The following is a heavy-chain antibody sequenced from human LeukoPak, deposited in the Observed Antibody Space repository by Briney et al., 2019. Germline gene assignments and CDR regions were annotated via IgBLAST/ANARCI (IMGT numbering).Heavy chain of an antibody. CDR1: GGSFSGYY. D-gene: IGHD6-13*01. Sequence: SETLSLTCAVYGGSFSGYYWSWIRQPPGKGLEWIGEINHSGSTNYNPSLKSRATISVDTSKNQFSLKLSSVTAADTAVYYCGRGSSWRSFDYWGQGTLVTVSS. V-gene: IGHV4-34*01. CDR3: GRGSSWRSFDY. J-gene: IGHJ4*02. CDR2: INHSGST.